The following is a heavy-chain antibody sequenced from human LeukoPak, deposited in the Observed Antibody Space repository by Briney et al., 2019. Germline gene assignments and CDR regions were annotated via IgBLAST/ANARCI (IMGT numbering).Heavy chain of an antibody. CDR1: GGSISSYY. CDR3: AREVTPYFYYYYMDV. V-gene: IGHV4-4*07. CDR2: IYTSGST. D-gene: IGHD5-18*01. Sequence: SETPSLTCTVSGGSISSYYWSWIRQPAGKGLEWIGRIYTSGSTNYNPSLKSRVTMSVDTSKNQFSLKLSSVTAADTAVYYCAREVTPYFYYYYMDVWGKGTTVTVSS. J-gene: IGHJ6*03.